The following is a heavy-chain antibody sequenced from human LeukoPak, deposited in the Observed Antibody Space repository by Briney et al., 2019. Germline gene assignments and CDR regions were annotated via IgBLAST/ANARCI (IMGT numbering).Heavy chain of an antibody. CDR1: GGSISSYY. D-gene: IGHD6-13*01. J-gene: IGHJ4*02. V-gene: IGHV4-59*08. CDR3: ARSIAAAGRRAPFDY. Sequence: PSETLSLTCTVSGGSISSYYWSWIRQPPGKGLEWIGYIYYSGSTNYNPSLKSRVTISVDTSKNQFSLKLSSVTAADTAVYYCARSIAAAGRRAPFDYWGQGTLVTVSS. CDR2: IYYSGST.